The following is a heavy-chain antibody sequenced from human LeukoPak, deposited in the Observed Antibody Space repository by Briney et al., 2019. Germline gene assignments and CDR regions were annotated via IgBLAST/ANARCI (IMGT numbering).Heavy chain of an antibody. CDR1: GFTFSDNY. V-gene: IGHV3-11*04. J-gene: IGHJ4*02. CDR2: ISGNGGVI. CDR3: ARDPRTVRI. D-gene: IGHD1-1*01. Sequence: PGGSLRLSCAASGFTFSDNYMTWVRQAPGKGLEWLSYISGNGGVIQYADSVKGRFTISRDNAKNLLYLQMDSLRVEDTAIYYCARDPRTVRIWGQGTLVTVSS.